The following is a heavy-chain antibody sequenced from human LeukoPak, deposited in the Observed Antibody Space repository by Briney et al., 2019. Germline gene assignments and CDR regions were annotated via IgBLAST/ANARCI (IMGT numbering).Heavy chain of an antibody. V-gene: IGHV4-39*07. J-gene: IGHJ5*02. CDR3: ARVSPIAAAQNWFDP. Sequence: SETLSLTCTVSGGSISSSSYYWGWIRQPPGKGLEWIGTIYYSGSTYYNPSLKSRVTISVDTSKNQFSLKLSSVTAADTAVYYCARVSPIAAAQNWFDPWGQGTLVTVSS. CDR2: IYYSGST. D-gene: IGHD6-13*01. CDR1: GGSISSSSYY.